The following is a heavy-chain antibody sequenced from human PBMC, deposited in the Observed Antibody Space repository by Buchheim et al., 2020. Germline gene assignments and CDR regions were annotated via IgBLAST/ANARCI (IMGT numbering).Heavy chain of an antibody. CDR3: ARGVDATNWGYYYYYMDV. J-gene: IGHJ6*03. CDR2: IKQDGSEK. Sequence: EVQLVESGGGLVQPGGSLRLSCAASGFTFSSNWMSWVRQAPGKGLEWVANIKQDGSEKYYVDSVKGRFTISRDNAKNSLYLQMNSLRAEDTAVYYCARGVDATNWGYYYYYMDVWGKGTT. D-gene: IGHD7-27*01. V-gene: IGHV3-7*04. CDR1: GFTFSSNW.